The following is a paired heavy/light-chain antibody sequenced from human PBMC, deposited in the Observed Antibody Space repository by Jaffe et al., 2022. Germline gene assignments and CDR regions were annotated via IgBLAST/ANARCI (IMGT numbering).Heavy chain of an antibody. CDR1: GFTFSSYG. J-gene: IGHJ4*02. Sequence: EVQLLESGGGLVQPGGSLGLSCAASGFTFSSYGMTWVRQAPGKGLEWVSGISGGGSSTYYVDSVKGRFTISRDNSKSTVYLQMNSLRAEDTAIYYCAKARTNMPKVFDSWGQGTLVTVSS. CDR2: ISGGGSST. D-gene: IGHD2-2*01. CDR3: AKARTNMPKVFDS. V-gene: IGHV3-23*01.
Light chain of an antibody. V-gene: IGKV3-20*01. CDR2: GAS. CDR3: QQYDNSART. Sequence: EIVLTQSPGTLSLSPGERATLSCRASQSVSNNYLAWYQQKPGQAPRLLIYGASSRAAGIPDRFSGSGSGTDFTLTISRLEPEDFAVYYCQQYDNSARTFGQGTKVEI. J-gene: IGKJ1*01. CDR1: QSVSNNY.